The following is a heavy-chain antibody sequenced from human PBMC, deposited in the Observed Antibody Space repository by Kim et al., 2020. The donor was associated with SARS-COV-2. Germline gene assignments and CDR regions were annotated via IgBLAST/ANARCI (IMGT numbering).Heavy chain of an antibody. Sequence: GGSLRLSCAASGFTFNHFGMHWVRQSPGKGLEWVALISFDGTNKYYSDSVKGRFTISRDNSKNTMYLQMNSLRTEDTGLYYCAKDALDILVGWYSPENWGQGTLVTVSS. J-gene: IGHJ1*01. V-gene: IGHV3-30*18. CDR2: ISFDGTNK. CDR1: GFTFNHFG. CDR3: AKDALDILVGWYSPEN. D-gene: IGHD6-19*01.